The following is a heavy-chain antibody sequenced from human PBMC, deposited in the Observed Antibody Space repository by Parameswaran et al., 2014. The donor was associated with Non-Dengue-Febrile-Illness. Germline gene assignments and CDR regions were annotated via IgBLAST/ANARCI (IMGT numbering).Heavy chain of an antibody. Sequence: GKGLEWIGRVYTSGSTNYNPSLKSRVTISLDTSKNQFSLKLSSVTAADTAVYYCARDRGYGVYGMDVWGQGTTSPSP. V-gene: IGHV4-61*02. D-gene: IGHD3-10*01. J-gene: IGHJ6*02. CDR3: ARDRGYGVYGMDV. CDR2: VYTSGST.